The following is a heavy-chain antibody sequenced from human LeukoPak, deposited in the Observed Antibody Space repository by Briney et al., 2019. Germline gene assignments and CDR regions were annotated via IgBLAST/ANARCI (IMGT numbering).Heavy chain of an antibody. Sequence: GGSLRLSCVGSGFTFSSYGMNWVRQAPGKGLEWVSFISRRSDDINYADFVKGRFTISRDNAKNSLYLEMNSLRAEDTALYYCAKDIRSSGWYGLDYWGQGTLVTVSS. J-gene: IGHJ4*02. V-gene: IGHV3-21*04. CDR3: AKDIRSSGWYGLDY. CDR1: GFTFSSYG. CDR2: ISRRSDDI. D-gene: IGHD6-19*01.